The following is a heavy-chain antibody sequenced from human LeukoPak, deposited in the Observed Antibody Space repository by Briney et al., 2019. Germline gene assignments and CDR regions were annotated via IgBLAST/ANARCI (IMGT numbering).Heavy chain of an antibody. CDR1: GGSFSGYY. V-gene: IGHV4-34*01. CDR3: ARGFPLYYDFWSGYRGTTKYYYGMDV. D-gene: IGHD3-3*01. CDR2: INHSGST. J-gene: IGHJ6*02. Sequence: PSETLSLTCAVYGGSFSGYYWSWIRQPPGKGLEWIGEINHSGSTNYNPSLKSRVTISVDMSKNQFSLKLSSVTAADTAVYYCARGFPLYYDFWSGYRGTTKYYYGMDVWGQGTTVTVSS.